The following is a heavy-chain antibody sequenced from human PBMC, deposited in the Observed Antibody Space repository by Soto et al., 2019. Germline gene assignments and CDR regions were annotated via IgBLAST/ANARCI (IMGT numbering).Heavy chain of an antibody. CDR3: GKDCGDSTVPVC. J-gene: IGHJ4*02. CDR2: ISPSGGIT. V-gene: IGHV3-23*01. CDR1: GFTFTNNV. D-gene: IGHD4-17*01. Sequence: EVQLLESGGGLVQPGGSLRLSCAASGFTFTNNVMSWIRQAPGKGLEWVSSISPSGGITYYADSVKGRFTITRDNSKSTLYRQMNSLRPEDTAVYYCGKDCGDSTVPVCWVQGPVVSVSS.